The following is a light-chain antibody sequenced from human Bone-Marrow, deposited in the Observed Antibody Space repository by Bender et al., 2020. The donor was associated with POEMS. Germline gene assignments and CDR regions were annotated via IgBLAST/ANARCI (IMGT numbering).Light chain of an antibody. CDR1: SSDVGSYNL. CDR3: AVWDDSLNGWV. V-gene: IGLV2-14*02. CDR2: EGS. Sequence: QSALTQPASVSGSPGQSITISCTGTSSDVGSYNLVSWYQHHPGKAPKLMIYEGSKRPSGVFNRFSGSKSGNTASLAISGLQSDDEADYHCAVWDDSLNGWVFGGGTKLTVL. J-gene: IGLJ3*02.